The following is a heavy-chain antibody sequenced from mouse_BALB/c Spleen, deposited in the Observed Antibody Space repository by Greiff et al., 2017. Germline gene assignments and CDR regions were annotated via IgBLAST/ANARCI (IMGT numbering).Heavy chain of an antibody. V-gene: IGHV5-6-5*01. CDR1: GFTFSSYA. Sequence: EVQRVESGGGLVKPGGSLKLSCAASGFTFSSYAMSWVRQTPEKRLEWVASISSGGSTYYPDSVKGRFTISRDNARNILYLQMSSLRSEDTAMYYCARGIWYFDVWGAGTTVTVSS. CDR2: ISSGGST. CDR3: ARGIWYFDV. J-gene: IGHJ1*01.